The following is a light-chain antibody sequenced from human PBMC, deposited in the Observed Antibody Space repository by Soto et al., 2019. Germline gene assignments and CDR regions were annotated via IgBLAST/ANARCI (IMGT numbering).Light chain of an antibody. CDR2: GAS. J-gene: IGKJ1*01. Sequence: DIVMTQSPATLSVSPGERATLSCRASQSVSSNLAWYQQKRGHAPRLLMYGASTRATGIPVRFSGSGSGTEFTLIISSLQSEDFAVYYCQQYNDWPRTFGQGTKVEIK. CDR3: QQYNDWPRT. CDR1: QSVSSN. V-gene: IGKV3-15*01.